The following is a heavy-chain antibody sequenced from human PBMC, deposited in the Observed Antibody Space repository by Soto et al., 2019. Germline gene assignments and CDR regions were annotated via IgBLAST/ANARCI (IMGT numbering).Heavy chain of an antibody. CDR2: INSDGSST. J-gene: IGHJ4*02. D-gene: IGHD3-22*01. CDR1: GFTFSSYW. CDR3: ETDLGRDDTPGY. V-gene: IGHV3-74*01. Sequence: EVQLVESGGGLVHPGGSLRLSCAASGFTFSSYWMHWVRQAPGKGLVWVSRINSDGSSTSHEDSVKGRFAISRGNAKNTLYLQMTRLRPAARAVYCCETDLGRDDTPGYWGQGLLVTVSS.